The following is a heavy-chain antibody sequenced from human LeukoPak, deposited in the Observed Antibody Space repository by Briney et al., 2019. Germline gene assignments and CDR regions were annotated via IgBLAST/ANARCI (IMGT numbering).Heavy chain of an antibody. CDR1: GGSISSYY. CDR3: ASPPYSSGWNYFDY. D-gene: IGHD6-19*01. J-gene: IGHJ4*02. CDR2: IYYSGST. Sequence: SETLSLTCTVSGGSISSYYWSWIRQPPGKGLEWIGYIYYSGSTNYNPSLKSRVTISVDTSKNQFSLKLSSVTAADTAVYYCASPPYSSGWNYFDYWGQGTLVTVSS. V-gene: IGHV4-59*08.